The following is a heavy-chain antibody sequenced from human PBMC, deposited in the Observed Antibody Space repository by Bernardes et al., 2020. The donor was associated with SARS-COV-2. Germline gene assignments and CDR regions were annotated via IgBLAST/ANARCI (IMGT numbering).Heavy chain of an antibody. D-gene: IGHD2-2*01. CDR1: GFTFSSYS. Sequence: GSLRLSCAASGFTFSSYSMNWVRQAPGKGLEWVSSISSSSSYIYYADSVKGRFTISRDNAKNSLYLQMNSLRAEDTAVYYCARVPAALDAFDIWGQGTMVTVSS. J-gene: IGHJ3*02. V-gene: IGHV3-21*01. CDR3: ARVPAALDAFDI. CDR2: ISSSSSYI.